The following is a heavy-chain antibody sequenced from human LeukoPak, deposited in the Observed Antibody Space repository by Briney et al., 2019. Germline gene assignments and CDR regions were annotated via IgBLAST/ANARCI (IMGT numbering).Heavy chain of an antibody. CDR3: ARSPPSPVPAGWDNWFDP. Sequence: SQTLSLTCTVSGGSISSGGYYWSWIRQPPGKGLEWIGYIYHSGSTYYNPSLKSRVTISVDRSKNQFSLKLSSVTAADTAVYYCARSPPSPVPAGWDNWFDPWGQGTLVTVSS. V-gene: IGHV4-30-2*01. CDR2: IYHSGST. D-gene: IGHD2-2*01. CDR1: GGSISSGGYY. J-gene: IGHJ5*02.